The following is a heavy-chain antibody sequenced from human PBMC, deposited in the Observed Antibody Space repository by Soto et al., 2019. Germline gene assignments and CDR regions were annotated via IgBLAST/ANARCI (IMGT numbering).Heavy chain of an antibody. J-gene: IGHJ6*02. CDR1: GGTFGNSA. D-gene: IGHD2-15*01. CDR3: ARDKDRQQLGGNYYDGRAV. V-gene: IGHV1-69*12. Sequence: QVQLVQSGAEVKKPGSSVTVSCKASGGTFGNSAISWVRQAPGQGLEWMGGIIPIFPTPAYAQKFQGRVTITADESTSTAYMELTSLKSEDTAVYYCARDKDRQQLGGNYYDGRAVWGQGTTVTVSS. CDR2: IIPIFPTP.